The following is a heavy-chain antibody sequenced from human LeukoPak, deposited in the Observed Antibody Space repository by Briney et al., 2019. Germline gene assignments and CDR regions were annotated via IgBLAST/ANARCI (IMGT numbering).Heavy chain of an antibody. V-gene: IGHV1-18*01. Sequence: ASVKVSCKASGYTFTRYGISWVRQAPGQGLEWMGWISAYNGNTNYAQKLQGRVTMTTDTSTSTAYMELRSLRSDDTAVYYCARSAGYEPYDSYRPSLYNWFYPWGQGTLVTVSS. CDR3: ARSAGYEPYDSYRPSLYNWFYP. J-gene: IGHJ5*02. D-gene: IGHD3-3*01. CDR2: ISAYNGNT. CDR1: GYTFTRYG.